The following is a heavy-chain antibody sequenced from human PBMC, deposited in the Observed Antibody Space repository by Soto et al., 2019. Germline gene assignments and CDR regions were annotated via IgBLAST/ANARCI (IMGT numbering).Heavy chain of an antibody. CDR1: GFTFTSSA. V-gene: IGHV1-58*01. CDR3: AAEEREGYYSYVMDF. J-gene: IGHJ6*02. Sequence: SVKVSCKASGFTFTSSAVQWVRQARGQRLEWIGWIVVGSGNTNYAQKFQERVTITRDMSTSTAYMELSSLRSEDTAVYYCAAEEREGYYSYVMDFWGQGPKDTVSS. CDR2: IVVGSGNT.